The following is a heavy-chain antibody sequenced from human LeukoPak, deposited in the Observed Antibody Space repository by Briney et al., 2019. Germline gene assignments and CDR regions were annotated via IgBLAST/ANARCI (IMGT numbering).Heavy chain of an antibody. CDR2: ISGGGDRT. D-gene: IGHD4-11*01. V-gene: IGHV3-23*01. CDR1: AFTFSSFA. J-gene: IGHJ6*02. CDR3: AKGGRGQYYGIDV. Sequence: GGSLRLSCAASAFTFSSFAMTWVRQAPGKGLEWVSAISGGGDRTYYADSVKGRFTISRDNSKNTLYLQMNSLGGEDTAVYFCAKGGRGQYYGIDVWGQGTTVSVSS.